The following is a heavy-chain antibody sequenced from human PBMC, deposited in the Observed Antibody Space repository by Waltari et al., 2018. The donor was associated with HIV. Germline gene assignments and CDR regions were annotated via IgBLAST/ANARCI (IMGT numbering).Heavy chain of an antibody. J-gene: IGHJ6*02. CDR2: IIPIFGTA. CDR3: ASPGHIAAAGTLVSYYYGMDV. D-gene: IGHD6-13*01. CDR1: GGTFSSYA. Sequence: QVQLVQSGAEVKKPGCSVKVSCKASGGTFSSYAISWVRQAPGQGLEWMGGIIPIFGTANYAQKFQGRVTITADKSTSTAYMELSSLRSEDTAVYYRASPGHIAAAGTLVSYYYGMDVWGQGTTVTVSS. V-gene: IGHV1-69*06.